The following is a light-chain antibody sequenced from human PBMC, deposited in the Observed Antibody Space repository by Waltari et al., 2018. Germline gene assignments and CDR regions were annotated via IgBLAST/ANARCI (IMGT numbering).Light chain of an antibody. Sequence: QSALTRPASVSGSPGQSITISCTGFNSNVGSYNLVSWYQKHPGKAPKLLIYEGNRRPSGVSNRFSGSKSDNTASLTLSGLQAEDEADYYCCSNVGSSVFFGGGTKLTVL. J-gene: IGLJ2*01. CDR1: NSNVGSYNL. V-gene: IGLV2-23*03. CDR3: CSNVGSSVF. CDR2: EGN.